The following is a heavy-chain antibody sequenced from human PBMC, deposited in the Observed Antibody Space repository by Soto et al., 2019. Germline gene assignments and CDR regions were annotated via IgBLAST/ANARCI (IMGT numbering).Heavy chain of an antibody. Sequence: SETLSLTCTVSGGSINSGRHYWGWIRQPPGKGLEWIANIYYSGSTHYNPSLKSRVTISVDTSKNQFSLKLSSVTAADTAVYYCARHVAVAGLYYFDYWGQGTLVTVSS. V-gene: IGHV4-39*01. CDR3: ARHVAVAGLYYFDY. CDR2: IYYSGST. J-gene: IGHJ4*02. CDR1: GGSINSGRHY. D-gene: IGHD6-19*01.